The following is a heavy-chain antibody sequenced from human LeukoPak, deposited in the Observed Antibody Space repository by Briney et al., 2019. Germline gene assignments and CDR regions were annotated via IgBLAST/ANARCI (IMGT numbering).Heavy chain of an antibody. V-gene: IGHV1-18*01. J-gene: IGHJ4*02. CDR1: GGTFSSYA. CDR2: VSAYNGNT. D-gene: IGHD3-22*01. Sequence: ASVKVSCKASGGTFSSYAISWVRQAPGQGLEWMGWVSAYNGNTNYAQKLQGRVTMTTDTSTSTAYMELRSLRSDDTAVYYCARGITYYYDSSGYYYFDYWGQGTLVTVSS. CDR3: ARGITYYYDSSGYYYFDY.